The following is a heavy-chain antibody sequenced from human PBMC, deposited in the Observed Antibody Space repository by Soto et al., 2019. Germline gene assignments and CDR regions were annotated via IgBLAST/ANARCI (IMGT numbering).Heavy chain of an antibody. J-gene: IGHJ4*02. CDR1: GYTFTSYA. V-gene: IGHV1-3*01. CDR2: INAGNGNT. Sequence: ASVKVSCKASGYTFTSYAMHWVRQAPGQRLEWMGWINAGNGNTKYSQKFQGRVTITRDTSASTAYMELSSLRSEDTAVYYCARITYYYDSSGTDGSDYWGQGTLVTVSS. CDR3: ARITYYYDSSGTDGSDY. D-gene: IGHD3-22*01.